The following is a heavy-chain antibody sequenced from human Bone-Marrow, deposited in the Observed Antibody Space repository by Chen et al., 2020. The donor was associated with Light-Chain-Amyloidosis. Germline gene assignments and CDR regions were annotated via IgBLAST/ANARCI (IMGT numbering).Heavy chain of an antibody. V-gene: IGHV4-30-4*01. CDR3: ARGTGPANEYFDY. J-gene: IGHJ4*02. D-gene: IGHD2-8*02. Sequence: QVQLLESGPGLVRPSQTLSLTRSVSGGSINSGDYYWTWIRQPPGKGLEWIGYIYSSGSVYYNPSLKSRVSLSLDTSNNLFSLRLTSVTAADTAVYYCARGTGPANEYFDYWGQGTLVTVSS. CDR1: GGSINSGDYY. CDR2: IYSSGSV.